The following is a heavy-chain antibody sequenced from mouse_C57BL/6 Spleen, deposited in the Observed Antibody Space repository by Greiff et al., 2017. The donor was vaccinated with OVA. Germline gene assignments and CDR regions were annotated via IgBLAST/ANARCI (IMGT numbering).Heavy chain of an antibody. D-gene: IGHD1-1*01. J-gene: IGHJ3*01. CDR2: ISSGGSYT. V-gene: IGHV5-6*01. CDR1: GFTFSSYG. Sequence: DVHLVESGGDLVKPGGSLKLSCAASGFTFSSYGMSWVRQTPDKRLEWVATISSGGSYTYYPDSVKGRFTISRDNAKNTLYLQMSSLKSEDTAMYYCARPLDNYGSSYVWCAYWGQGTLGTVSA. CDR3: ARPLDNYGSSYVWCAY.